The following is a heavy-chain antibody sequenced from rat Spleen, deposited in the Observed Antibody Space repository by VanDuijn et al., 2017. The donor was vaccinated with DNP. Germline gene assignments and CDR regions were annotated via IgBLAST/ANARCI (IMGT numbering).Heavy chain of an antibody. D-gene: IGHD1-1*01. CDR2: ITNIDGNT. Sequence: EVQLVESGGGLVQPGRSLKVSCAASGFTLSNYGIHWIRQAPTKGLEWVASITNIDGNTYYPDSVKGRFTVSRDNAKSTLYLQMDSLRSEDTATYYCARQDPLLLTLFTYWGQGTLVTVSS. J-gene: IGHJ3*01. CDR3: ARQDPLLLTLFTY. V-gene: IGHV5-19*01. CDR1: GFTLSNYG.